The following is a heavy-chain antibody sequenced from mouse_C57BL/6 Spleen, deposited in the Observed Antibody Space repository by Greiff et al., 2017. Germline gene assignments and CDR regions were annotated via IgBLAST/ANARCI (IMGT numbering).Heavy chain of an antibody. V-gene: IGHV1-22*01. CDR2: INPNNGGT. J-gene: IGHJ3*01. CDR1: GYTFTDYN. Sequence: VHVKQSGPELVKPGASVKMSCKASGYTFTDYNMHWVKQSHGKSLEWIGYINPNNGGTSYNQKFKGKATLTVNKSSSTAYMELRSLTSEDSAVYYCAIPAWFAYWGQGTLVTVSA. CDR3: AIPAWFAY.